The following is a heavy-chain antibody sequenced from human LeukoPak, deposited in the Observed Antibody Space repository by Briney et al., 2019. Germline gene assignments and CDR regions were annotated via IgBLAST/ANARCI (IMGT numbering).Heavy chain of an antibody. J-gene: IGHJ4*02. CDR1: GFTFSSYA. CDR2: ISGSGGST. V-gene: IGHV3-23*01. D-gene: IGHD2-15*01. Sequence: GGSLRLSCAASGFTFSSYAMSWVRQAPGKGLEWVPAISGSGGSTYYADSVKGRFTISRDNSKNTLYLQMNSLRAEDTAVYYCARDPLDCSGGSCSDYWGQGTLVTVSS. CDR3: ARDPLDCSGGSCSDY.